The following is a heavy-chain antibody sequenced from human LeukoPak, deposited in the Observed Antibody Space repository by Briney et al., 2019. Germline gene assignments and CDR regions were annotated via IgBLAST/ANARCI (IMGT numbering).Heavy chain of an antibody. V-gene: IGHV1-2*02. J-gene: IGHJ3*02. CDR1: GYTFTGYY. Sequence: ASVKVSCKASGYTFTGYYMHWVRQAPGQGLEWMGWINPNSGGTNYAQKFQGRVTMTRDTSISTAYMELSRLRSDDTAVYYCAGVMVRGVIMEGDAFDIWGQGTMVTVSS. D-gene: IGHD3-10*01. CDR3: AGVMVRGVIMEGDAFDI. CDR2: INPNSGGT.